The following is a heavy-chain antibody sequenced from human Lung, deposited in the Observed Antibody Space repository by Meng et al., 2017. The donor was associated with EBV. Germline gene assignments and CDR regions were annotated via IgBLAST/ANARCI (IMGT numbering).Heavy chain of an antibody. D-gene: IGHD1-20*01. V-gene: IGHV4-4*02. CDR2: IYHNENT. Sequence: QGAGPGLLKPSATLSLPCTGSIASSSSINYWTWVRQSPGKGLEWIGEIYHNENTNYNPSLMSRVTMSLDKSKNHFSLNLRSVTAADTAVYFCARAPGNWNFDSWGQGTLVTVSS. CDR1: IASSSSINY. J-gene: IGHJ4*02. CDR3: ARAPGNWNFDS.